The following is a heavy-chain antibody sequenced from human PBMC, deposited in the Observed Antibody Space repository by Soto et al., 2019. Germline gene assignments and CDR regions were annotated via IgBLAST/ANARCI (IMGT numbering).Heavy chain of an antibody. J-gene: IGHJ5*01. Sequence: GASVKVSWKASGNTFTSYAMHWGRQAPGQRLDWMGWINAGNGNTKYSQKFQGRVTITRDTSASTAYMELSSLRSEDTAVYYCARTGTGYSSSWYSGNWFDSWGQGTLVTVSS. CDR1: GNTFTSYA. CDR3: ARTGTGYSSSWYSGNWFDS. V-gene: IGHV1-3*01. CDR2: INAGNGNT. D-gene: IGHD6-13*01.